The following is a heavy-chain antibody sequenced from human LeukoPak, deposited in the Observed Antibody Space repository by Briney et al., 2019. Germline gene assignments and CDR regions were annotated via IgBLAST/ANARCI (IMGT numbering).Heavy chain of an antibody. Sequence: GSLRLSCAASGFTFSSYWMSWVRQAPGKGLEWVANIKQDGSEEYYVDSVKGRFTVSRDNAKNSLYLQMNSLRAEDTAVYYCARDPDCTSDTCYDYWGQGTLVTVSS. CDR3: ARDPDCTSDTCYDY. CDR2: IKQDGSEE. CDR1: GFTFSSYW. V-gene: IGHV3-7*01. D-gene: IGHD2-8*02. J-gene: IGHJ4*02.